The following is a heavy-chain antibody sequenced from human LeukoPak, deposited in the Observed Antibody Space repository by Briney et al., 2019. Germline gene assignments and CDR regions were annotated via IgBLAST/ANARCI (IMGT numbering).Heavy chain of an antibody. J-gene: IGHJ4*02. V-gene: IGHV3-53*01. Sequence: GGSLRLSCAASGFTFSSYEMNWVRQAPGKGLEWVSVIYSGGSTYYADSVKGRFTISRDNSKNTLYLQMNSLRAEDTAVYYCAADDILTGYAGWGQGTLVTVSS. CDR3: AADDILTGYAG. D-gene: IGHD3-9*01. CDR2: IYSGGST. CDR1: GFTFSSYE.